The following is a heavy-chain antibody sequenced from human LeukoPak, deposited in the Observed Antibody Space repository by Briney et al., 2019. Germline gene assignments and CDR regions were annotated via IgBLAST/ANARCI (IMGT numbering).Heavy chain of an antibody. CDR1: GYTLSNYD. J-gene: IGHJ5*02. Sequence: ASVKVSCKASGYTLSNYDISWVRQAPGQGLEWMGWISAYNGNTNYAQKLQGRVTMTTDTSTSTAYMELRSLRSDDTAVYYCARETVTNWFDPWGQGTLVTASS. CDR3: ARETVTNWFDP. V-gene: IGHV1-18*01. D-gene: IGHD4-11*01. CDR2: ISAYNGNT.